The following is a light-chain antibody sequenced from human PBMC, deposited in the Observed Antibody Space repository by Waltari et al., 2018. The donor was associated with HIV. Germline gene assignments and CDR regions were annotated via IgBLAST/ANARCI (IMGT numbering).Light chain of an antibody. V-gene: IGLV3-21*02. Sequence: SYVLTQPPSVSVAPGQTARITCGGNNIGSTTVHWYQQRPGQAPVLVVFDDRDRPSGIPERFSGSSSGNTATLTISRVEAGHEADYYCQVWDSRANGVFGGGTKLTVL. CDR3: QVWDSRANGV. CDR1: NIGSTT. J-gene: IGLJ2*01. CDR2: DDR.